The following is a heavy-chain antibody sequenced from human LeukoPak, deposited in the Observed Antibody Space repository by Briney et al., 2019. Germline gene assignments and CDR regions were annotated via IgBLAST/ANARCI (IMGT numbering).Heavy chain of an antibody. CDR2: IRDDGGNR. D-gene: IGHD3-10*01. CDR3: AKEYYGSGSYYDY. CDR1: GFTFSSYG. J-gene: IGHJ4*02. V-gene: IGHV3-30*02. Sequence: GGSLRLSCAASGFTFSSYGMHWVRQAPGKGLEWVAFIRDDGGNRYHADSVKGRFTISRDNSKNTLYLEMNGLRAEDTGVYYCAKEYYGSGSYYDYWGQGTLVTVSS.